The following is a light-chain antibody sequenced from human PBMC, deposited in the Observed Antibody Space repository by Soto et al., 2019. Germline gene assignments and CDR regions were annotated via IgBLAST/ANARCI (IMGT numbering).Light chain of an antibody. J-gene: IGKJ1*01. CDR2: GAS. V-gene: IGKV1-6*01. CDR1: QIISSY. Sequence: AIQITESPSSLSAALGDRVTITCRASQIISSYLNWYQQKPGKAPKLLIYGASNLQSGVPPRFSGSGSGTDFTLAISSLQPEDSATYYCLQDINYPWTFGQGTKVDI. CDR3: LQDINYPWT.